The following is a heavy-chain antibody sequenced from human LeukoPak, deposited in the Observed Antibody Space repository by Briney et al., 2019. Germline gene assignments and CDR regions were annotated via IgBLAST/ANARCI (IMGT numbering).Heavy chain of an antibody. CDR1: GLTFSSCA. CDR3: ARGGYTAHGLGYFDL. Sequence: GRSLRLSCAASGLTFSSCAMHWVRQAPGKGLEWVAVISYDGSNKYYADSVKGRFTISRDNSKNTLYLQMNSLRAEDTAVYYCARGGYTAHGLGYFDLWGRGTLVTVSS. J-gene: IGHJ2*01. CDR2: ISYDGSNK. V-gene: IGHV3-30-3*01. D-gene: IGHD5-18*01.